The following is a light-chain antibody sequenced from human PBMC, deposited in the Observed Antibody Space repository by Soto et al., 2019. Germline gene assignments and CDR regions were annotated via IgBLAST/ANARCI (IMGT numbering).Light chain of an antibody. CDR3: SSYAGSNNPLMI. CDR2: EVS. V-gene: IGLV2-8*01. CDR1: SSDVGGYNY. J-gene: IGLJ1*01. Sequence: QSALTQPPSASGSPGQSVTISCTGTSSDVGGYNYVSWYQQHPGKAPKLMIYEVSKRPSGVPDRFSGSKSGNTASLTVSGLQAEDEADYYCSSYAGSNNPLMIFGTGTKLPS.